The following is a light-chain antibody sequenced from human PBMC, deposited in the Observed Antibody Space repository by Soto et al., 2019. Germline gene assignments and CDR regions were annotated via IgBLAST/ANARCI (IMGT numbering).Light chain of an antibody. Sequence: VLTQSSASLALSPGEGGSLXCRASQSTHTALAWYKQKSSQPPRLVVTDSTLRANGVQERLGGSRSGREFTLNLNNLEPEDFAVYYCKQRNVWPPITFGQGTRLEI. CDR2: DST. J-gene: IGKJ5*01. V-gene: IGKV3-11*02. CDR1: QSTHTA. CDR3: KQRNVWPPIT.